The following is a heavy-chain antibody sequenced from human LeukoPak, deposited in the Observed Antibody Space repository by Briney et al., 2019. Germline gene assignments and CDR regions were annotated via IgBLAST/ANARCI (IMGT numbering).Heavy chain of an antibody. Sequence: ASVKVSCKXSGGTFSSYAISWVRQAPGQGLEWMGGIIPIFGTANYSQKFQGRVTITADESTGTAYMELSSLRSEDTAVYYCAIPRGPMGTLVYGGFEIWGQGTMVTVSS. D-gene: IGHD5-24*01. CDR3: AIPRGPMGTLVYGGFEI. CDR2: IIPIFGTA. CDR1: GGTFSSYA. J-gene: IGHJ3*02. V-gene: IGHV1-69*01.